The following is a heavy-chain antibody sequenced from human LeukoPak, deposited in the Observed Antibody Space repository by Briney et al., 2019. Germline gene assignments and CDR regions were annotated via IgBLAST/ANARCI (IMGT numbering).Heavy chain of an antibody. V-gene: IGHV4-61*01. CDR2: IYNSGST. CDR3: ARVKYHYASGSLAYYMDV. Sequence: SQTLSLTCTVSGGSISSGSYYWSWIRQPPGKGLEWIGYIYNSGSTNYNPSLKSRVTISVDTSKNQFSLKLSAVTAADTAVYYCARVKYHYASGSLAYYMDVWGKGTTVTISS. CDR1: GGSISSGSYY. D-gene: IGHD3-10*01. J-gene: IGHJ6*03.